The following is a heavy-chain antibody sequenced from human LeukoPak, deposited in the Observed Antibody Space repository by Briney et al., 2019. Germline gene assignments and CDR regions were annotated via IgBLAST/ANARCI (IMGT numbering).Heavy chain of an antibody. CDR3: ARHYSNSLYYFYGMDV. CDR1: GFTVSSNF. D-gene: IGHD4-11*01. V-gene: IGHV3-66*04. Sequence: QPGGSLRLSCAVSGFTVSSNFMSWVRQAPGKGLEWVSVVYSGGGTYHADSVKGRFTISRDNSKNTLYLQMNSLRAEDTAVYYCARHYSNSLYYFYGMDVWGQGTTVTVSS. J-gene: IGHJ6*02. CDR2: VYSGGGT.